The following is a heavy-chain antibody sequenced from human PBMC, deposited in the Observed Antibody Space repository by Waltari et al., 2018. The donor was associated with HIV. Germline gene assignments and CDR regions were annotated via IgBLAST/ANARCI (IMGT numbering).Heavy chain of an antibody. Sequence: EVQLVESGGGLVQPGGSLRLSCAASGFTFSSYWMSWVRQAPGKGLGWGANIKQDGSEKYYVDSMKGRFTISRDNAKNSLYLQINSLRAEDTAVYYCAGRSPARRLNWFDPWGQGTLVIVSS. CDR3: AGRSPARRLNWFDP. V-gene: IGHV3-7*01. D-gene: IGHD2-8*01. CDR1: GFTFSSYW. CDR2: IKQDGSEK. J-gene: IGHJ5*02.